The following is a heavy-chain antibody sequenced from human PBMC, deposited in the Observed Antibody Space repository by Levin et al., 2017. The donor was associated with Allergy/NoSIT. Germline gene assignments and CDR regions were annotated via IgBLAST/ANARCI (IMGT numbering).Heavy chain of an antibody. D-gene: IGHD2-15*01. CDR3: ARGLDIVVVAAPTNCNWFDS. J-gene: IGHJ5*01. CDR2: INHSGST. CDR1: GGSFSGYY. V-gene: IGHV4-34*01. Sequence: SETLSLTCAVYGGSFSGYYWTWIRQPPGKGLEWIGEINHSGSTNYSPSLKSRVTISVDTSKNQFSLKLNSVTAADTAVYYCARGLDIVVVAAPTNCNWFDSWGRGTPITVSS.